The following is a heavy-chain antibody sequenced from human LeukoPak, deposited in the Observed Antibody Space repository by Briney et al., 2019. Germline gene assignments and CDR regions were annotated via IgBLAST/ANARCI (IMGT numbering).Heavy chain of an antibody. CDR3: ARERGLWLIAARRNWFDP. V-gene: IGHV3-74*01. D-gene: IGHD6-6*01. CDR2: INSDGSST. J-gene: IGHJ5*02. CDR1: GFTFSSYW. Sequence: GSLRLSCAASGFTFSSYWMHWVRQAPGKGLVWVSRINSDGSSTSYADSVKGRFTISRDNAKNTLYLQMNSLRAEDTAVYYCARERGLWLIAARRNWFDPWGQGTLATVSS.